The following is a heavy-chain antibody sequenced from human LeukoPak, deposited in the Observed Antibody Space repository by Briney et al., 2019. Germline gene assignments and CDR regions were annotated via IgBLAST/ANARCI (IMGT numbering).Heavy chain of an antibody. CDR2: ISSSGSTI. CDR1: GFTFSDYY. Sequence: GGSLRLSCAASGFTFSDYYMSWIRQAPGKGLEWVSYISSSGSTIYYADSVKGRFTISRDNVKNSLYLQMNSLRAEDTAVYYCARLTEVDSSKVFSWSGDRTGWFDPWGQGTLVTVSS. V-gene: IGHV3-11*01. CDR3: ARLTEVDSSKVFSWSGDRTGWFDP. J-gene: IGHJ5*02. D-gene: IGHD1-14*01.